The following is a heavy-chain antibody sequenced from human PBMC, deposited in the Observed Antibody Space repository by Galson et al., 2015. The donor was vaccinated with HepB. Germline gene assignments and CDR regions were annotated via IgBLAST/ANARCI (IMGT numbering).Heavy chain of an antibody. Sequence: VSCKASGGSFSRLAISWVRQARGQGLEWVGGIIPLFGKVNYAEKFQGRVTLTADESTTTAYMELNSLASEDTAVYYCAREWVHGGVVVAAATGVLWRFDPWGQGTLVTVSS. CDR1: GGSFSRLA. J-gene: IGHJ5*02. V-gene: IGHV1-69*01. CDR3: AREWVHGGVVVAAATGVLWRFDP. CDR2: IIPLFGKV. D-gene: IGHD2-15*01.